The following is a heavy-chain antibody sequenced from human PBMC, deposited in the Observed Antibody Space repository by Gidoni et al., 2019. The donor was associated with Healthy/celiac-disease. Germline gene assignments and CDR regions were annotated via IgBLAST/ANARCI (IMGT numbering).Heavy chain of an antibody. CDR1: GFTFSSYG. CDR2: IWYDGINK. Sequence: QVQLVESGGGVVQPGRSLRLSCAASGFTFSSYGMHWVRQAPGKGLEWVAVIWYDGINKYYADSVKGRFTISRDNSKNTLYLQMNSLRAEDTAVYYCASVYDYGDYGGPFDYWGQGTLVTVSS. D-gene: IGHD4-17*01. V-gene: IGHV3-33*01. CDR3: ASVYDYGDYGGPFDY. J-gene: IGHJ4*02.